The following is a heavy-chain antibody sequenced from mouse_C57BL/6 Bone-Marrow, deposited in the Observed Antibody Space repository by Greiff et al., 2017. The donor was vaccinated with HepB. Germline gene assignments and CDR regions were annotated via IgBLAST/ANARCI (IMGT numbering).Heavy chain of an antibody. CDR3: ARWRVYYYGSRYYFYY. V-gene: IGHV1-52*01. D-gene: IGHD1-1*01. CDR2: IDPSDSET. J-gene: IGHJ2*01. Sequence: VQLQQPGAELVRPGSSVKLSCKASGYTFTSYWMHWVKQRPIQGLEWIGNIDPSDSETHYNQKFKDKATLTVDKSSSTAYMQLSSLTSEDSAVYSCARWRVYYYGSRYYFYYWGQGTTLTVSS. CDR1: GYTFTSYW.